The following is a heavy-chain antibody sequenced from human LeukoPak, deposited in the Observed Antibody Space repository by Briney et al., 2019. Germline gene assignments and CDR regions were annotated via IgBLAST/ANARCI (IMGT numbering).Heavy chain of an antibody. D-gene: IGHD2-15*01. CDR3: ARGSVHCSGGSCYSDDNYYYYYTPNCYMDV. CDR2: IYYSGST. CDR1: GGSISSYY. J-gene: IGHJ6*03. V-gene: IGHV4-59*01. Sequence: PSETLTLTCTVSGGSISSYYWSWIRQPPGKGLEWIGYIYYSGSTNYNPSFKSRVTISVDTSKNQFSLKLSSVTAADTAVYYCARGSVHCSGGSCYSDDNYYYYYTPNCYMDVWGKGTTVTVSS.